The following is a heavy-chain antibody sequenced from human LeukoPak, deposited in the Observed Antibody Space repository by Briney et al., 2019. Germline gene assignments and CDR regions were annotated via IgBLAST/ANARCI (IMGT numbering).Heavy chain of an antibody. CDR3: ASWGRYYDSSGYYYNWFDP. CDR1: GFTFSSYE. V-gene: IGHV3-48*03. D-gene: IGHD3-22*01. J-gene: IGHJ5*02. Sequence: GGSLRLSCAASGFTFSSYEMNWVRQARENGLEWVSYISSSGSTIYYADSVKGRFTISRDNAKNSLYLQMNSLRAEDTAVYYCASWGRYYDSSGYYYNWFDPWGQGTLVTVSS. CDR2: ISSSGSTI.